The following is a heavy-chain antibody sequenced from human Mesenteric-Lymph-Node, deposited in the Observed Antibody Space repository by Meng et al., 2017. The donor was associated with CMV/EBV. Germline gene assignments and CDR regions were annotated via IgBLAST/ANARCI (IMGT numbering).Heavy chain of an antibody. D-gene: IGHD3-10*01. CDR3: ARRSWSGGYFDY. V-gene: IGHV4-4*02. J-gene: IGHJ4*02. CDR1: GDSLSGNSW. CDR2: IYHSSSS. Sequence: CTVSGDSLSGNSWWSWIRQAPGGGLESVGEIYHSSSSNQNPSLKGRITTSHDKSKNQFSLKLIFVTAADTAVYYCARRSWSGGYFDYWGQGALVTVSS.